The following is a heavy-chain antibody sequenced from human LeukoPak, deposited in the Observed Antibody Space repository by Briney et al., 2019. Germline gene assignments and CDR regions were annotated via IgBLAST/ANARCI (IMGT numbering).Heavy chain of an antibody. J-gene: IGHJ4*02. CDR3: ARDYGDYPSY. CDR2: ISGYNGDT. Sequence: ASVKVSCKASGYSFTSYGITWVRQAPGQGLEWMGWISGYNGDTKYAQKFQGRVTMTTDTSTSTAYMELRSLRSDDTAVYYCARDYGDYPSYWGQGTLVTVSS. D-gene: IGHD4-17*01. V-gene: IGHV1-18*01. CDR1: GYSFTSYG.